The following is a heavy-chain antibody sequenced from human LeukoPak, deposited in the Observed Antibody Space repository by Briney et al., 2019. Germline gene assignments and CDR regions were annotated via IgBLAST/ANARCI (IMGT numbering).Heavy chain of an antibody. CDR1: GYTFTSYG. D-gene: IGHD4-11*01. CDR2: ISAYNGNT. CDR3: ARVHDYSNFIRSFDY. J-gene: IGHJ4*02. V-gene: IGHV1-18*01. Sequence: GASVKVSCKASGYTFTSYGISWVRQAPGQGLEWMGWISAYNGNTNYAQKLQGRVSMTTDTSTSTAYMELRSLKSDDTAVYYCARVHDYSNFIRSFDYWGQGTLVTVSS.